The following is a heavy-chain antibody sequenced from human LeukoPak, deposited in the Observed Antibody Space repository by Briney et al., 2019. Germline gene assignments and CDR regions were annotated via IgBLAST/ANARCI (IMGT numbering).Heavy chain of an antibody. D-gene: IGHD6-13*01. Sequence: PGRSLRLSCAAAGFTFSSYAMHWVRQAPGKGLEWVAVISYDGSNKYYADSVKGRFTISRDNSKNTLYLQMNSLRAEDTAVYYCARVLYSSSWSGGLDYRGQGTLVTVSS. CDR1: GFTFSSYA. CDR3: ARVLYSSSWSGGLDY. V-gene: IGHV3-30-3*01. J-gene: IGHJ4*02. CDR2: ISYDGSNK.